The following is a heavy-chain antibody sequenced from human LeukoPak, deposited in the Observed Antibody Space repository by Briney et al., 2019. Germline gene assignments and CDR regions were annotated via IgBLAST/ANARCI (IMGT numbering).Heavy chain of an antibody. CDR3: AKAGGYSYGYLYYYGMDV. J-gene: IGHJ6*02. CDR1: GFTFSSYT. Sequence: GGSLRLSCTASGFTFSSYTMTWVRQAPGKGLKWVSTITTGDGNTYYADSVKGRFTVSRDDSKNTLYLQMNSLRAEDTAVYYCAKAGGYSYGYLYYYGMDVWGQGTTVTVSS. V-gene: IGHV3-23*01. D-gene: IGHD5-18*01. CDR2: ITTGDGNT.